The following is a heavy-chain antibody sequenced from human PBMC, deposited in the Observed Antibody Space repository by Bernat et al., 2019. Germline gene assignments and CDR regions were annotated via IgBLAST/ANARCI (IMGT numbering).Heavy chain of an antibody. V-gene: IGHV4-39*01. D-gene: IGHD6-19*01. CDR2: IYYSGRT. J-gene: IGHJ6*02. CDR3: ARLPQCSSGVCSLYGMDV. CDR1: GDSVSSSSYY. Sequence: QLQLQESGPGLVEPSETLSLSCTVSGDSVSSSSYYWGWIRQPPGKGLEWIGTIYYSGRTYYNPSLKSRVTTSVDTSKNQFSLNLSTVTAADTAVYYCARLPQCSSGVCSLYGMDVWGQGTTVTVS.